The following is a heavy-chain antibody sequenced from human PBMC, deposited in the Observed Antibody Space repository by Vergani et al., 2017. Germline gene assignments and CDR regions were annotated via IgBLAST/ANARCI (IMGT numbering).Heavy chain of an antibody. CDR2: IYTSGST. CDR1: GGSISSGSYY. Sequence: QVQLQESGPGLVKPSQTLSLTCTVSGGSISSGSYYWSWIRQPAGKGLEWIGRIYTSGSTNYNPSLKSRVTISVDTSKNQFSLKLSSVTAADTAVYYCARGITIFGVVDPWGQGTLVTVSS. D-gene: IGHD3-3*01. J-gene: IGHJ5*02. CDR3: ARGITIFGVVDP. V-gene: IGHV4-61*02.